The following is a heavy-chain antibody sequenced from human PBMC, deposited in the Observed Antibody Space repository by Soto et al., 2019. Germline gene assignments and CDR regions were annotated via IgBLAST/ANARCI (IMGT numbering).Heavy chain of an antibody. J-gene: IGHJ6*02. Sequence: QVQLVQSGAEVKKPGAAVKVSCKASGYTFTSYGISWVRQAPGQGLEWMGWISAYNGNTNYAQKLQGRVTMTTDTSTSTAYMELRSLRSDATAVYYCAKARITMVRGVFRSYGMDVWGQGTTVTVSS. CDR1: GYTFTSYG. D-gene: IGHD3-10*01. CDR2: ISAYNGNT. V-gene: IGHV1-18*01. CDR3: AKARITMVRGVFRSYGMDV.